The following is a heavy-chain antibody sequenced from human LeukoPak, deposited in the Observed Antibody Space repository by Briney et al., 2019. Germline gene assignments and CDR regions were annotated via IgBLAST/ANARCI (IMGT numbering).Heavy chain of an antibody. D-gene: IGHD5-18*01. CDR1: GYSFTSYW. J-gene: IGHJ4*02. Sequence: GESLKISCKGSGYSFTSYWIGWVRQMPGKGLEWMGIIYPGDSDTRNSPSFQGQVTISADKSISTAYLQWSSLKASDTAMYYCARHLSGYSHGYQIDYWGQGTLVTVSS. CDR3: ARHLSGYSHGYQIDY. CDR2: IYPGDSDT. V-gene: IGHV5-51*01.